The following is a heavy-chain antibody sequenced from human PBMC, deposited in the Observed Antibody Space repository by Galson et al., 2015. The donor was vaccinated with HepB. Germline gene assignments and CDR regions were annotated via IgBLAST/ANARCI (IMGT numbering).Heavy chain of an antibody. J-gene: IGHJ5*02. CDR2: IKQDGSEK. Sequence: SLRLSCAASGFTFSSYWMSWVRQAPGKGLEWVANIKQDGSEKYYVDSVKGRFTISRDNAKNSLYLQMNSLRAEDTAVYYCARGIAVAGRENWFDPWGQGTLVTVSS. V-gene: IGHV3-7*04. CDR1: GFTFSSYW. CDR3: ARGIAVAGRENWFDP. D-gene: IGHD6-19*01.